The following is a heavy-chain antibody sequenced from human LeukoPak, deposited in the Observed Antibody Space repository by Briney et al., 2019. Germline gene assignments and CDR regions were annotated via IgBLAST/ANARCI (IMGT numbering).Heavy chain of an antibody. Sequence: SETLSLTCTVSGGSISSYYWSWIRQPPGKGLEWIGYIYYSGSTNYNPSLKSRVTISVDTSKNQFSLKLSSVTAADTAVYYCASQKSSPFPYYYGSGSASTHFDYWGQGTLVTVSS. D-gene: IGHD3-10*01. CDR3: ASQKSSPFPYYYGSGSASTHFDY. V-gene: IGHV4-59*08. CDR1: GGSISSYY. J-gene: IGHJ4*02. CDR2: IYYSGST.